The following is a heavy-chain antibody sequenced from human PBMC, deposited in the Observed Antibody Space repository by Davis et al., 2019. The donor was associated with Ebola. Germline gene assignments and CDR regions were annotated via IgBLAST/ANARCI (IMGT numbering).Heavy chain of an antibody. V-gene: IGHV5-51*01. Sequence: GESLKISCKGSGYNFGNFWIAWVRQMPGKGLEWMGVIYPDDSDTRYSPSFQGQVTISADKSISTAYLQWSSLKASDTAMYYCARTRGATVTPTDYWGQGTLVTVSS. CDR1: GYNFGNFW. CDR2: IYPDDSDT. J-gene: IGHJ4*02. CDR3: ARTRGATVTPTDY. D-gene: IGHD4-11*01.